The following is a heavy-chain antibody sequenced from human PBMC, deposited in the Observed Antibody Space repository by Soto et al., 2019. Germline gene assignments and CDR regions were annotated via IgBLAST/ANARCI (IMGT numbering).Heavy chain of an antibody. CDR1: GYTFTGYY. Sequence: ALVKVSCKASGYTFTGYYMHWVRQAPGQGLEWMGWIDPTSGDTNYAQRFQGRVTMTRDTSINTAYMELSGLTSDDTAVFYCARDTPTYSGSSDDDFWGQGTLVTVSS. D-gene: IGHD6-6*01. V-gene: IGHV1-2*02. J-gene: IGHJ4*02. CDR2: IDPTSGDT. CDR3: ARDTPTYSGSSDDDF.